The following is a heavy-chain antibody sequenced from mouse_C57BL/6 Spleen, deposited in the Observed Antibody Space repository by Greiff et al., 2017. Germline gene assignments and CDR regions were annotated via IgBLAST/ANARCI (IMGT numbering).Heavy chain of an antibody. D-gene: IGHD2-3*01. V-gene: IGHV10-1*01. CDR3: VRDDGYYYWYFDV. CDR2: IRSKSNNYAT. Sequence: EVQLVESGGGLVQPKGSLKLSCAASGFSFNTYAMNWVRQAPGKGLEWVARIRSKSNNYATYYADSVKDRFTISRDDSESMLYLQMNNLKTEDTAMYYCVRDDGYYYWYFDVWGTGTTVTVSS. J-gene: IGHJ1*03. CDR1: GFSFNTYA.